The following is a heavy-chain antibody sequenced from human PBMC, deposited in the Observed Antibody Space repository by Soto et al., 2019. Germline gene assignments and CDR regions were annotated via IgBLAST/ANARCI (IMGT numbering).Heavy chain of an antibody. CDR2: ISSSSSTI. V-gene: IGHV3-48*01. CDR1: GFTFSSYS. CDR3: ARAPEDILTGYYYYYYYYYMDV. J-gene: IGHJ6*03. Sequence: GGSLRLSCAASGFTFSSYSMNWVRQAPGKGLEWVSYISSSSSTIYYADSVKGRFTISRDNAKNSLYLQMNSLRAEDTAVYYCARAPEDILTGYYYYYYYYYMDVWGKGTTVTVSS. D-gene: IGHD3-9*01.